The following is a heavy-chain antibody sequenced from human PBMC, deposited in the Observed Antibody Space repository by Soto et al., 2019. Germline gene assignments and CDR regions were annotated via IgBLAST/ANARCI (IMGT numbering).Heavy chain of an antibody. Sequence: ASVKVSCKASGYTFTSYAMHWVRQAPGQRLEWMGWINAGNGNTKYSQKFQGRVTITRDTSASTAYMELSSLRSEDTAVYYCARDRFFSGSYLDYWGQGTLVTVSS. D-gene: IGHD1-26*01. CDR2: INAGNGNT. V-gene: IGHV1-3*01. J-gene: IGHJ4*02. CDR1: GYTFTSYA. CDR3: ARDRFFSGSYLDY.